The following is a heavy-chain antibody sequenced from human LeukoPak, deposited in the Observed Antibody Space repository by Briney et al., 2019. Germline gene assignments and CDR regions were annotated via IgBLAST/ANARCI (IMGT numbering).Heavy chain of an antibody. V-gene: IGHV3-21*01. Sequence: GGSLRLSCAASGFTSGIYSMNWVRQAPGKGLEWVSSISSSSSYIYYADSVEGRFTISRDNAKNTLYRQVNSPRAEDTAVYYCARRPRGYSYGPALDYWGQGTLVTVSS. CDR2: ISSSSSYI. CDR3: ARRPRGYSYGPALDY. J-gene: IGHJ4*02. CDR1: GFTSGIYS. D-gene: IGHD5-18*01.